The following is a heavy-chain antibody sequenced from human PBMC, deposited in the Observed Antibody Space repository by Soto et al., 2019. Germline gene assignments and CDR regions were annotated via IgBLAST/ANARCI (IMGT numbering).Heavy chain of an antibody. Sequence: GASVKVSCKASGYTFTNYGISWVRQAPGQGLEWMGWINTYNGNTNHAQKLQCRVTMTTDTSTSTAYMELRSLRSDDTAVYYCARGVGSGTYYNQYNWFDPWGQGTLVTVSS. V-gene: IGHV1-18*01. J-gene: IGHJ5*02. D-gene: IGHD3-10*01. CDR2: INTYNGNT. CDR1: GYTFTNYG. CDR3: ARGVGSGTYYNQYNWFDP.